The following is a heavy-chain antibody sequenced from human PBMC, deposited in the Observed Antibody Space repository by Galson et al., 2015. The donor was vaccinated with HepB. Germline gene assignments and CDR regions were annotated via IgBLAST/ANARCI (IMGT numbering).Heavy chain of an antibody. J-gene: IGHJ6*02. Sequence: SLRLADAASGVIFSSYAMSWVRQAPGKGLEWVAAISGRGGSTYYADSVKGRFTISRDNSKNTLYLQMNSLRAGDTAVYYCSKSLTSRIRYYCYGMDVWGQGTTVTVAS. V-gene: IGHV3-23*01. CDR2: ISGRGGST. CDR1: GVIFSSYA. CDR3: SKSLTSRIRYYCYGMDV. D-gene: IGHD2-15*01.